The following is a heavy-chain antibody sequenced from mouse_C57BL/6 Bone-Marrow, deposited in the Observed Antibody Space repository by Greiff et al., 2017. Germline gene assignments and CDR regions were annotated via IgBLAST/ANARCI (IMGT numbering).Heavy chain of an antibody. CDR1: GYTFTSYT. CDR3: ARGDTMVTSFAY. CDR2: INPSSGYT. Sequence: VQRVESGAELARPGASVKMSCKASGYTFTSYTMHWVKQRPGQGLEWIGYINPSSGYTKYNQKFKDKATLTADKSSSTAYMQLSSLTSEDSAVYYCARGDTMVTSFAYWGQGTLVTVSA. J-gene: IGHJ3*01. D-gene: IGHD2-2*01. V-gene: IGHV1-4*01.